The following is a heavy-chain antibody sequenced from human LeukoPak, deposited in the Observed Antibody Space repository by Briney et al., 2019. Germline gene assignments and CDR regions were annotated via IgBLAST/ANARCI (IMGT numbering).Heavy chain of an antibody. CDR1: GGSFSGYY. V-gene: IGHV4-34*01. D-gene: IGHD6-19*01. J-gene: IGHJ4*02. CDR2: INHSGST. Sequence: SETLSLTCAVYGGSFSGYYRSWIRQPPGKGLEWIGEINHSGSTNYNPSLKSRVTISVDTSKNQFSLKLSSVTAADTAVYYCARIKVGAVADSASFDYWGQGTLVTVSS. CDR3: ARIKVGAVADSASFDY.